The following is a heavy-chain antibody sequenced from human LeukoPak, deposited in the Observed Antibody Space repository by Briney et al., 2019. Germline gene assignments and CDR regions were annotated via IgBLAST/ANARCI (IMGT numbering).Heavy chain of an antibody. J-gene: IGHJ4*02. Sequence: ASVKVSCKASGYTFSSCAINWVRQAPGQGLEYMGWIDTKTGNPTYAQGFTGRLVFSLDTSVSTAYLQISSLKAEDTAVYYCAIHPSDSSGYFSYWGRGALVTVSS. CDR3: AIHPSDSSGYFSY. CDR2: IDTKTGNP. D-gene: IGHD3-22*01. V-gene: IGHV7-4-1*02. CDR1: GYTFSSCA.